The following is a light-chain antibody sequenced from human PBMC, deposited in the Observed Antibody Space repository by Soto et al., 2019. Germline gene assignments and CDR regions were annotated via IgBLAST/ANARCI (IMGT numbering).Light chain of an antibody. V-gene: IGKV1-5*03. J-gene: IGKJ1*01. CDR3: QQYNDNWT. CDR2: KAS. Sequence: DIQMTQSPSTLSASVGDRVTITCRASQSVSRWLAWYQQKPGKAPKLLIYKASTLESGVPSRFSGSGSGTEFPLAISSMQPDDSATYYCQQYNDNWTFGQGNKVEIK. CDR1: QSVSRW.